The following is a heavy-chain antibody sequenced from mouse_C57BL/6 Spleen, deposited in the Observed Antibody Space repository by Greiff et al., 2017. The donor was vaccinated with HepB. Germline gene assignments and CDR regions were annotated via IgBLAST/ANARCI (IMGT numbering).Heavy chain of an antibody. D-gene: IGHD2-1*01. CDR1: GYTFTSYG. Sequence: QVQLQQSGAELARPGASVKLSCKASGYTFTSYGISWVKQRTGQGLEWIGEIYPRSGNTYYNEKFKGKATLTADKSSSTAYMELRSLTSEDSAVYFCARKDYGNYPYAMDYWGQGTSVTVSS. CDR3: ARKDYGNYPYAMDY. J-gene: IGHJ4*01. CDR2: IYPRSGNT. V-gene: IGHV1-81*01.